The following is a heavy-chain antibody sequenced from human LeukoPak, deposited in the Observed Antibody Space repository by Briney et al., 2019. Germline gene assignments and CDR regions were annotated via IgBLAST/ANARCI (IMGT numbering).Heavy chain of an antibody. CDR2: INPNSGGT. J-gene: IGHJ4*02. D-gene: IGHD6-19*01. V-gene: IGHV1-2*02. CDR1: GYTFTTYY. Sequence: ASVKVSCKASGYTFTTYYMHWVRQAPGQGLEWMGWINPNSGGTNYAQKFQGRVTMTRDTSITTAYMELSGLRSDDTAVYYCTSDGGWYFNYWGQGSLVTASS. CDR3: TSDGGWYFNY.